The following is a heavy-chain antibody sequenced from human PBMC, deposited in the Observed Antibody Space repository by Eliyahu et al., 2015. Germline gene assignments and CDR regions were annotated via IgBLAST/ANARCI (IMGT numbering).Heavy chain of an antibody. Sequence: EVQLVESGGGLVKPGGSLRLSCAASGFTFTSYPLNWVRQAPGKGLXWVSSISSSSAYIYYSDPVKGRFTVSRDNAKNTLSLQMNSLRAEDTAVYFCARVRYCSGDDCYSEAFDVWGQGTMVTVSS. D-gene: IGHD2-15*01. CDR1: GFTFTSYP. J-gene: IGHJ3*01. V-gene: IGHV3-21*06. CDR2: ISSSSAYI. CDR3: ARVRYCSGDDCYSEAFDV.